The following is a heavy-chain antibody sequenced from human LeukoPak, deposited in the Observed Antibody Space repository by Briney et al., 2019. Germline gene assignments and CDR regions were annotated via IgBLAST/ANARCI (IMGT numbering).Heavy chain of an antibody. CDR2: INPDGGNT. CDR1: GYTFTNSY. V-gene: IGHV1-46*01. J-gene: IGHJ3*01. D-gene: IGHD5-24*01. Sequence: ASVKVSCKASGYTFTNSYIHWVRQAPGQVLEWMGLINPDGGNTNYAQNFQGRVTMTRDTSTSTVYMELSSLRSEDTAIYYCARIRDGYNDAYDLWGQGTVVTVPS. CDR3: ARIRDGYNDAYDL.